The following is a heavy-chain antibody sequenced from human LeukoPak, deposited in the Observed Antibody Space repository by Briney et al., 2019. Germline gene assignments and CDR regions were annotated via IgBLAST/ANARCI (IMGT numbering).Heavy chain of an antibody. J-gene: IGHJ4*02. V-gene: IGHV1-18*04. Sequence: ASLKVSCKASGYTFTRSGISWVRQAPVQGLERMGWISAYNGNTNYAQKLQGRVTMTTDTSTSTAYMELRSLRSDDTAVYYCARGGSWFGELYYFDYWGQGTLVTVSS. CDR3: ARGGSWFGELYYFDY. CDR1: GYTFTRSG. CDR2: ISAYNGNT. D-gene: IGHD3-10*01.